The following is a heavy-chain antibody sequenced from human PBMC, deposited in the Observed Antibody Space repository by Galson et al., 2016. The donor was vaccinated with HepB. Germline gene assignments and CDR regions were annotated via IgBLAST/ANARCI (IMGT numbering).Heavy chain of an antibody. Sequence: SLRLSCAASEFSVSSNYLSWARQAPGKGLEWVSTVYTGRGTYYADSVKDRFTVSIDTFTNILSLQMSGLRVEDTALYYCARDTCDGGNCYSVYWGQGALVAVSS. CDR2: VYTGRGT. V-gene: IGHV3-66*01. D-gene: IGHD2-21*01. CDR1: EFSVSSNY. J-gene: IGHJ4*02. CDR3: ARDTCDGGNCYSVY.